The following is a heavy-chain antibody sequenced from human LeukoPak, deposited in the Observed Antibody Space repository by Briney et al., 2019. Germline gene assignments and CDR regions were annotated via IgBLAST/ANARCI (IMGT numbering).Heavy chain of an antibody. CDR2: ISGSGGST. CDR1: GFTFSSYA. J-gene: IGHJ4*02. CDR3: AKAASDYDHFFDY. V-gene: IGHV3-23*01. Sequence: GGSLRLSCVASGFTFSSYAMSWFRQAPGKGLEWVSAISGSGGSTYYADSVKGRFTISRDNSKNTLYLQMNSLRAEDTAVYYCAKAASDYDHFFDYWGQGTLVTVSS. D-gene: IGHD5-12*01.